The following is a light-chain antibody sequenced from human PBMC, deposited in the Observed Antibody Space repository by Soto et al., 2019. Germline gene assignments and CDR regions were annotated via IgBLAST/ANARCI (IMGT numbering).Light chain of an antibody. CDR1: NSDIGRYNF. J-gene: IGLJ1*01. V-gene: IGLV2-14*01. CDR2: DVS. Sequence: QSVLTQPASVSGSAGQSISISCAGTNSDIGRYNFVSWYQQRPGQAPKLLIFDVSNRPSGISDRFSGSKSGQTASLTISGLQAEDEADYYCNSYRSSSPPYVYGTG. CDR3: NSYRSSSPPYV.